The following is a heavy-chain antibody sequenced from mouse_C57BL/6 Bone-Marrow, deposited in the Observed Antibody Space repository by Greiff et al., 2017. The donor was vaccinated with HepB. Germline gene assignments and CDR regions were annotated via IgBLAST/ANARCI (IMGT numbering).Heavy chain of an antibody. CDR1: GYSITSGYY. CDR2: ISYDGSN. CDR3: ARVFITTVVRRYFDV. J-gene: IGHJ1*03. D-gene: IGHD1-1*01. Sequence: EESGPGLVKPSQSLSLTCSVTGYSITSGYYWNWIRQFPGNKLEWMGYISYDGSNNYNPSLKNRISITRDTSKNQFFLKLNSVTTEDTATYYCARVFITTVVRRYFDVWGTGTTVTVSS. V-gene: IGHV3-6*01.